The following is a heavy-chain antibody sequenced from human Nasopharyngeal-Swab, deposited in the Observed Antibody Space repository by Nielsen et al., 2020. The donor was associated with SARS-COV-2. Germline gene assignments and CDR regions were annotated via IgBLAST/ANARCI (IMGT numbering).Heavy chain of an antibody. CDR1: GFTFSSYG. CDR2: ISYDGSNK. V-gene: IGHV3-30*18. CDR3: AKMAGYSSSWYGSSLIDY. D-gene: IGHD6-13*01. Sequence: GGSLRLSCAASGFTFSSYGMHWARQAPGKGLEWVAVISYDGSNKYYADSVKGRFTISRDNSKNTLYLQMNSLRAEDTAVYYCAKMAGYSSSWYGSSLIDYWGQGTLVTVSS. J-gene: IGHJ4*02.